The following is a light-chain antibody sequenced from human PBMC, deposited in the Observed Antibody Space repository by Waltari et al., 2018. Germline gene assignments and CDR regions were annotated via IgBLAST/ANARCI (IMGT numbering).Light chain of an antibody. V-gene: IGLV2-14*03. CDR2: DVN. CDR1: SSDVGGYNY. CDR3: SSYRTTNTWV. J-gene: IGLJ3*02. Sequence: QSALTQPASVSGSPGQSITISCTGTSSDVGGYNYVTWYQQRPGKAPKLIIYDVNNRPSGVSNRLSGSKSGHTASLTTSVLHPEDEADYYCSSYRTTNTWVFGGGTKLTVL.